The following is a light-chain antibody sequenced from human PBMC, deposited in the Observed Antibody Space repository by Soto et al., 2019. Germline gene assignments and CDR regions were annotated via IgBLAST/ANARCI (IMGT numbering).Light chain of an antibody. J-gene: IGKJ5*01. CDR1: QGVSSY. CDR2: DGS. Sequence: EIVLTQYPATLSLSPGERATLSCRASQGVSSYLAWHQQKPGQAPRLLIYDGSNRATGIPARFSGSESGTDFNLTISSLEPEDFAIYYCQHRNNWQGITFGQGTRLEIK. CDR3: QHRNNWQGIT. V-gene: IGKV3-11*01.